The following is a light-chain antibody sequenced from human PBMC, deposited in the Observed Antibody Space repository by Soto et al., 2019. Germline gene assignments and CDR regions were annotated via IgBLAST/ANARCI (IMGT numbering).Light chain of an antibody. CDR2: DAS. CDR3: QPYGSSPYT. V-gene: IGKV3D-20*01. CDR1: QSVSSSY. J-gene: IGKJ2*01. Sequence: EIVLTQSPATLSLSPGERATLSCGASQSVSSSYLAWYQQKPGLAPRLLMYDASSRATGIPDRFTGSGSGTDFTLTISRLEPEDFAVYYCQPYGSSPYTFGQGTKLALK.